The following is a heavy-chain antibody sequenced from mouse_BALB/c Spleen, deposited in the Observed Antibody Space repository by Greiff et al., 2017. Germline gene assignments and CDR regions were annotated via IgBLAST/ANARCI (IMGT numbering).Heavy chain of an antibody. CDR2: INSNDGST. J-gene: IGHJ2*01. V-gene: IGHV5-6-3*01. CDR3: GRDRGVFDY. Sequence: EVQLVESGGGLVQPGGSLKLSCAASGFTFSSYGMSWVRQTPDKRLELVATINSNDGSTYYTDSVKGRSTISRDNAKNTLYLQMSSLKSEDTAMYYGGRDRGVFDYWGQGTPLTVSS. CDR1: GFTFSSYG.